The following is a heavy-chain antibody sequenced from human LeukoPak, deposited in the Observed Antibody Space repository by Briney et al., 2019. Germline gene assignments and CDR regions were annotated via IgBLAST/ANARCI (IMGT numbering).Heavy chain of an antibody. D-gene: IGHD2-2*01. CDR3: ARDHCSSTSCYCSGGSCYYYYYGMDV. J-gene: IGHJ6*02. CDR1: GYTFTGYY. Sequence: ASVKVSCKASGYTFTGYYMHWVRQAPGQGLEWMGWINPNSGGTNYAQKFQGRVTMTRDTSISTAYMELSRLRSDDTAVYYCARDHCSSTSCYCSGGSCYYYYYGMDVWGQGTTVTVSS. CDR2: INPNSGGT. V-gene: IGHV1-2*02.